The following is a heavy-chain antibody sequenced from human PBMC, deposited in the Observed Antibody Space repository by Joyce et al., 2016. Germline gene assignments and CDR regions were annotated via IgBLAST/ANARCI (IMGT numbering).Heavy chain of an antibody. CDR1: GLTFRTTW. J-gene: IGHJ4*02. CDR3: TTDPRY. CDR2: IKSKNDGGTL. Sequence: VQLVDSGGGLVQPGESLRLSCGVSGLTFRTTWMSWVRQAPGKGLEWIGRIKSKNDGGTLDYIETVKGRFTLSRDDSTNTVYLQMDSLKIEDTAMYYCTTDPRYWGRGTLVTVSS. V-gene: IGHV3-15*01.